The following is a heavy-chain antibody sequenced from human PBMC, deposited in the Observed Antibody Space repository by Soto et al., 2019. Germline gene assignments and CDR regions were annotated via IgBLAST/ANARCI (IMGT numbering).Heavy chain of an antibody. CDR1: GGSVSSGSYY. CDR2: IYYSGST. J-gene: IGHJ6*02. D-gene: IGHD3-10*01. CDR3: AREGLLWFGELSYPHYYYGMDV. Sequence: SETLSLTCTVSGGSVSSGSYYWSWIRQPPGKGLEWIGYIYYSGSTNYNPSLKSRVTISVDTSKNQFSLKLSSVTAADTAVYYCAREGLLWFGELSYPHYYYGMDVWGQGTTVTVSS. V-gene: IGHV4-61*01.